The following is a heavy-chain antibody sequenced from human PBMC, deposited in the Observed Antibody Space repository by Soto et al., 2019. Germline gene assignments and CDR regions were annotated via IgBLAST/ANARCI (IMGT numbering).Heavy chain of an antibody. V-gene: IGHV1-69*01. Sequence: QVLLVQSGAEVKKPGSSVKVSCKASGGTFSNYAITWVRQAPGQGLAWMGGIIPIFGTPNYAQKLQSRVTISADESTSTAYMELSSLKSEDTAVYYCARVPYEYIWGAYRHWGQGTLVTVSS. CDR2: IIPIFGTP. D-gene: IGHD3-16*01. CDR3: ARVPYEYIWGAYRH. CDR1: GGTFSNYA. J-gene: IGHJ4*02.